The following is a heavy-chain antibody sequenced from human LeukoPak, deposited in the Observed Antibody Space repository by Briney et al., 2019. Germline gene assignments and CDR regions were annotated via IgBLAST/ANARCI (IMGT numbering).Heavy chain of an antibody. CDR3: ARVGRGTLYDAFDI. CDR1: GGSVSSHY. Sequence: SETLSLTCTVSGGSVSSHYWSWVRLPPGKGLEWIGYISYSGTTDYNPSLKSRVTISVDTSKNQFSLKLSSVTAADPAGYYCARVGRGTLYDAFDIWGQGTMVTVSS. CDR2: ISYSGTT. V-gene: IGHV4-59*02. J-gene: IGHJ3*02. D-gene: IGHD1-14*01.